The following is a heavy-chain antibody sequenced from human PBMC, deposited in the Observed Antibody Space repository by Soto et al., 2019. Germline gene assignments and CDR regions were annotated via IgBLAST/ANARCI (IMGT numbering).Heavy chain of an antibody. CDR2: IYYSGST. V-gene: IGHV4-39*01. CDR1: GGSISSSSYY. J-gene: IGHJ4*02. Sequence: PSETLSLTCTVSGGSISSSSYYWGWIRQPPGKGLEWIGSIYYSGSTYYNPSLKSRVTISVDTSKNQFSLKLSSVTAADTAVYYCARLIRYFGVREVQNPMAGYWGQGTLVTVPQ. D-gene: IGHD3-9*01. CDR3: ARLIRYFGVREVQNPMAGY.